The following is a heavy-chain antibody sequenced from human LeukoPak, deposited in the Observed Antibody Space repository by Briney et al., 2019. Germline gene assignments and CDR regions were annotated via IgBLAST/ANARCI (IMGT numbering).Heavy chain of an antibody. V-gene: IGHV1-69*05. Sequence: SVKVSCKASGGTFSSYAISWVRQAPGQGLEWMGRIIPIFGTANYAQKFQGRVTITTDESTSTAYMELSSLRSEDTAVYYCARGVGYSSGWYEDYYFDYWGQGTLVTVSS. CDR2: IIPIFGTA. J-gene: IGHJ4*02. CDR1: GGTFSSYA. D-gene: IGHD6-19*01. CDR3: ARGVGYSSGWYEDYYFDY.